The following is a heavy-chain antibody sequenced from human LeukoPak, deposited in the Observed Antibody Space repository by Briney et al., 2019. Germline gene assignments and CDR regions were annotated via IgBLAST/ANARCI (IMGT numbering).Heavy chain of an antibody. CDR3: AKVVQYTASTGTGLAS. CDR1: GFNFMNFG. V-gene: IGHV3-33*06. Sequence: PGGSLRLSCAASGFNFMNFGMHWVRQAPGKGLDWVAVIWYDGSFIYYADSVRGRFIISRDNAKNTLYLQMNSVRAEDTAIYYCAKVVQYTASTGTGLASWGQGTLATVSS. J-gene: IGHJ4*02. CDR2: IWYDGSFI. D-gene: IGHD6-13*01.